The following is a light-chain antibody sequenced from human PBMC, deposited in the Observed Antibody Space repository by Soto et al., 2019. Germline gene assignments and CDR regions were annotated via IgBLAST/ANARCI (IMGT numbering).Light chain of an antibody. CDR2: GAS. Sequence: EIVMTQSPATLSVSPGERGTLSCRAGQSVSSNVAWYQQKPGQAPRLLIYGASTRATGIPARFSGSGSGTEFTLTISSLQSEDFAVYFCQQYNYWPTFGQGTRLEIK. V-gene: IGKV3-15*01. CDR1: QSVSSN. CDR3: QQYNYWPT. J-gene: IGKJ5*01.